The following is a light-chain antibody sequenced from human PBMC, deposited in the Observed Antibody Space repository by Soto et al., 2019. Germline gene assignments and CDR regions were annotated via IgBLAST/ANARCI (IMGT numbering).Light chain of an antibody. J-gene: IGKJ1*01. V-gene: IGKV1-8*01. CDR2: AAS. CDR1: QGISSY. CDR3: QQYYSYPRT. Sequence: AIRMTQSPSSLSASTGDRVTITCRASQGISSYLAWYQQKPGKAPKLLIYAASTLQSGVPSRFSRSGSGTDFTLTICCLQSEDFATYYCQQYYSYPRTVGQGTKVDSK.